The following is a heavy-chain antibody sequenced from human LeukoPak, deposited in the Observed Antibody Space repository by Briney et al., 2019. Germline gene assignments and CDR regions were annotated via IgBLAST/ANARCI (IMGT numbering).Heavy chain of an antibody. V-gene: IGHV1-69*05. Sequence: VASVKVSCKASGGTFSSYAISWVRQAPGQGLEWMGGIIPIFGTANYAQKFQGRVTITTDESTSTAYMELSSLRSEDTAVYYCARHHCSSTSCYTDYWGQGTLVTVSS. CDR2: IIPIFGTA. CDR1: GGTFSSYA. D-gene: IGHD2-2*02. J-gene: IGHJ4*02. CDR3: ARHHCSSTSCYTDY.